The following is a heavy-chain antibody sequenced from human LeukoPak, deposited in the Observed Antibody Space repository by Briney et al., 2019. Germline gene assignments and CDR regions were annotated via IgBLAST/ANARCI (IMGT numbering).Heavy chain of an antibody. V-gene: IGHV4-38-2*02. Sequence: SETLSLTCTVSGYSISSGYYWGWIRQPPGKGLEWIGSIYHSGSTYYNPSLKSRVTISVDTSKNQFSLKLSSVTAADTAVYFCARDSHAYFDAFDIWGQGTMVTVSS. CDR2: IYHSGST. D-gene: IGHD2/OR15-2a*01. CDR3: ARDSHAYFDAFDI. CDR1: GYSISSGYY. J-gene: IGHJ3*02.